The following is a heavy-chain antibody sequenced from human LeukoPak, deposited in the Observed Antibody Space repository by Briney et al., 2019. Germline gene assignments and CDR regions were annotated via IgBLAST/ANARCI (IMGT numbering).Heavy chain of an antibody. Sequence: SETLSLTCTVSGGSISSYYWSWIRQPPGKGLEWIGYIYYSGSTNYNPSLKSRVTISVDTSKNQFSLELSSVTAADTAVYYCARFSGPGDSSHWGQGTLVTVSS. CDR3: ARFSGPGDSSH. V-gene: IGHV4-59*01. D-gene: IGHD3-22*01. J-gene: IGHJ4*02. CDR1: GGSISSYY. CDR2: IYYSGST.